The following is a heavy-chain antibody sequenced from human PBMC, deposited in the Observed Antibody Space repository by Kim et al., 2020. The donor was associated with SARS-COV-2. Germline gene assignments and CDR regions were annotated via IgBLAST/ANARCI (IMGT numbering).Heavy chain of an antibody. V-gene: IGHV4-31*03. D-gene: IGHD2-2*02. J-gene: IGHJ1*01. CDR3: ARSSPPNTLQH. Sequence: SETLSLTCTVSGGSISSGGYYWSWIRQHPGKGLEWIGYIYYSGSTYYNPSLKSRVTISVDTSKNQFSLKLSSVTAADTAVYYCARSSPPNTLQHWGQGTLVTVSS. CDR1: GGSISSGGYY. CDR2: IYYSGST.